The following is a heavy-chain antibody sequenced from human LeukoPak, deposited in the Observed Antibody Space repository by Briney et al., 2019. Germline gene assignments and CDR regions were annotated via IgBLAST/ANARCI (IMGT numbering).Heavy chain of an antibody. CDR1: GGSISSYY. D-gene: IGHD5-18*01. CDR3: ARGGVVGYSYGFDY. Sequence: SETLSLTCTVSGGSISSYYWSWIRQPPGKGLEWIGYIYYSGSTNYNPSLKSRVTISVDASKNQFSLKLSSVTAADTAVYYCARGGVVGYSYGFDYWGQGTLVTVSS. J-gene: IGHJ4*02. V-gene: IGHV4-59*01. CDR2: IYYSGST.